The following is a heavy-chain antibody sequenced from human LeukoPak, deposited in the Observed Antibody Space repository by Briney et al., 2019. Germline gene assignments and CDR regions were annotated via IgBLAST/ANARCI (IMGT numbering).Heavy chain of an antibody. J-gene: IGHJ4*02. CDR1: GFTFSSQA. Sequence: PGGSLRLSCVVSGFTFSSQAMSWVRHAPGKGLEWISGISESGDNSFSIDSVKGRFTISRDNSKNTLYLQMDSLRVEDTAVYYCAKDPEFWGQGTLVSVSS. CDR2: ISESGDNS. V-gene: IGHV3-23*01. CDR3: AKDPEF. D-gene: IGHD3-10*01.